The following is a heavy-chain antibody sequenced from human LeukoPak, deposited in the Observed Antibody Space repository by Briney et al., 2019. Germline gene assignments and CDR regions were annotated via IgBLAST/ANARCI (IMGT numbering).Heavy chain of an antibody. V-gene: IGHV4-59*01. J-gene: IGHJ5*02. CDR1: GGSISSYY. D-gene: IGHD6-13*01. CDR3: ARSDVPGIAAAGFDP. CDR2: IYYSGST. Sequence: SETLSLTCTVSGGSISSYYWSWIRQPPGKGLEWLGYIYYSGSTNYNPSLKSRVTISVDTSKNQFSLKLSSVTAADTAVYYCARSDVPGIAAAGFDPWGQGTLVTVSS.